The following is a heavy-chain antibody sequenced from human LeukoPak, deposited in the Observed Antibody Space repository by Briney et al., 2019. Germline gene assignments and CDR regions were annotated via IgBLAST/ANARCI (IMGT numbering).Heavy chain of an antibody. CDR3: TTWGGSFPRY. V-gene: IGHV3-15*01. Sequence: GGSLRLSCAASGFTFSNAWMAWVRQAPGKGLVFVGRIRNKSDGGTADSADPLKGRFTISRDDSTNTLYLQMNSLETEDTAVYYCTTWGGSFPRYWGQGTLVTVSS. D-gene: IGHD1-26*01. CDR1: GFTFSNAW. CDR2: IRNKSDGGTA. J-gene: IGHJ4*02.